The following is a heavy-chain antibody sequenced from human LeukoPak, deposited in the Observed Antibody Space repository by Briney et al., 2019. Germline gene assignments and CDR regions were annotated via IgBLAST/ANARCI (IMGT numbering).Heavy chain of an antibody. D-gene: IGHD3-16*01. CDR2: ISSFSGTI. CDR3: ARDQGGVGY. CDR1: GFTFSSYS. Sequence: GGSLRLSCAASGFTFSSYSMNWVRQAPGKGLEWVSYISSFSGTINYADSVKGRFTISRDNAKNSLYLQMNSLRAEDTAVYYCARDQGGVGYWGQGTLVTVSS. J-gene: IGHJ4*02. V-gene: IGHV3-48*01.